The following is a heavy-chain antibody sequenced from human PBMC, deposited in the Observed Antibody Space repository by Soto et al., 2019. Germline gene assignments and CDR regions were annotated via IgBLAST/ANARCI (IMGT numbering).Heavy chain of an antibody. CDR1: GFTFSSYS. CDR3: ARDKKEEVVIKTRRPYGMDV. D-gene: IGHD3-22*01. Sequence: GGSLRLSCAASGFTFSSYSMNWVRQAPGKGLEWVSSISSSSSYIYYADSVKGRFTISRDNAKNSLYLQMNSLRAEDTAVYYCARDKKEEVVIKTRRPYGMDVWGQGTTVTVSS. CDR2: ISSSSSYI. J-gene: IGHJ6*02. V-gene: IGHV3-21*01.